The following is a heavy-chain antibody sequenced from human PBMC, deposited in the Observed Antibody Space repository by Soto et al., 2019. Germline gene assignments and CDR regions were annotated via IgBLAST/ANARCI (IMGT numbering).Heavy chain of an antibody. D-gene: IGHD3-22*01. CDR1: GDYISSLY. J-gene: IGHJ4*02. Sequence: SETLSLTCTVCGDYISSLYWGWTRHSPGKELEWIGYVYYTGGTNYNPSLKSRVTISVDRSKNQFSLKLTSANAADTAVYYCARGRTVRNYADDSSDYFYFFDYWGQGTQVTV. CDR3: ARGRTVRNYADDSSDYFYFFDY. V-gene: IGHV4-59*01. CDR2: VYYTGGT.